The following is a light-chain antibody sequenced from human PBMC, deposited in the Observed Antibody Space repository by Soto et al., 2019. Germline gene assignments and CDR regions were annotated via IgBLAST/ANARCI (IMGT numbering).Light chain of an antibody. CDR1: SSNIGAGYD. V-gene: IGLV1-40*01. CDR3: QSYDSSRGEV. CDR2: GNS. J-gene: IGLJ2*01. Sequence: QSVLTQPPSVSGAPGQKVTISCTGCSSNIGAGYDVHWYQQLPGTAPKLLIYGNSNRPSGVPDRFSGSKSGTSASLAITGLQAEHEADYYCQSYDSSRGEVFGGGTKLTVL.